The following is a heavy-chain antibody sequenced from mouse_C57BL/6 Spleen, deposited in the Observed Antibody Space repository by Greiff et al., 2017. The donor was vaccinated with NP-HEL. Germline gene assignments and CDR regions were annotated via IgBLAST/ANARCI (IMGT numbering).Heavy chain of an antibody. CDR1: GYTFTSYW. Sequence: QVQLQQSGAELVKAGASVKMSCKASGYTFTSYWMHWVKQRLGQGLEWFAETNPTNGRTYYNEKFKSKATLTVDKSASTAYMLLSGPTFEDAAVYYCARIENIVATYFDYWSEGTTHTGAS. CDR2: TNPTNGRT. V-gene: IGHV1S81*02. J-gene: IGHJ2*01. D-gene: IGHD1-1*01. CDR3: ARIENIVATYFDY.